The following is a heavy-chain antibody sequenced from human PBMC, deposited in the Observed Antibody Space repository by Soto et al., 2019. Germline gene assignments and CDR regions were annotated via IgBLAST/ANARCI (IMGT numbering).Heavy chain of an antibody. V-gene: IGHV3-74*01. CDR2: INTDGSTT. CDR3: ARGIDLTYGLDV. D-gene: IGHD2-21*01. CDR1: EFTFNNYW. J-gene: IGHJ6*02. Sequence: EVQLVESGGGLVQPGGSLRLSCAASEFTFNNYWMHWVRQVPGKGLVWVSRINTDGSTTNYADSVMGRFTISRDNADNTVYLQMNSLRAEDTAVYYCARGIDLTYGLDVWGQGATVTVSS.